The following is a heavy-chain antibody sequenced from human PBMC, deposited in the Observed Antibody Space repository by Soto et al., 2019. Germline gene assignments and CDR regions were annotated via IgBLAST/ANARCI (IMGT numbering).Heavy chain of an antibody. D-gene: IGHD6-19*01. J-gene: IGHJ5*02. V-gene: IGHV3-30*04. Sequence: PGGSLRLSCAASGFTFSSYAMDWVRQAPGKGLEWVAVISYDGSNKYYADSVKGRFTISRDNSKNTLYLQMNSLRAEDTAVYYCAKEAQQWLVQGGWFDPWGQGTLVTVSS. CDR2: ISYDGSNK. CDR3: AKEAQQWLVQGGWFDP. CDR1: GFTFSSYA.